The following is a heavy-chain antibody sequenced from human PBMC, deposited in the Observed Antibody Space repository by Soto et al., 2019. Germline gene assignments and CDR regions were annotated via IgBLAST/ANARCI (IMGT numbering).Heavy chain of an antibody. Sequence: SETLSLTCRVSGAALNSGNYYWSWVRQVPGKGLEWIGQRYVTGAVDYNPTLRDRITIPQDTSERQFSLNLRLVTAADTAVYYCARLRIATNNYKWFDPWGQGTLVTVSS. CDR3: ARLRIATNNYKWFDP. D-gene: IGHD2-21*01. CDR1: GAALNSGNYY. CDR2: RYVTGAV. V-gene: IGHV4-31*03. J-gene: IGHJ5*02.